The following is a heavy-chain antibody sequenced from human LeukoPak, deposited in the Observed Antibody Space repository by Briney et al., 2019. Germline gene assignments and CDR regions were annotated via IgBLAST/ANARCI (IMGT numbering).Heavy chain of an antibody. Sequence: SETLSLTCTVSGGSISSYYWSWIRQPPGKGLEWIGFIYETGSTNYNPSLKSRVTISVDTSKNQFSLKLSSVTAADTAVYYCAREGYGSGSWPYYYYMDVWGKGTTVTISS. CDR2: IYETGST. D-gene: IGHD3-10*01. CDR1: GGSISSYY. J-gene: IGHJ6*03. V-gene: IGHV4-59*12. CDR3: AREGYGSGSWPYYYYMDV.